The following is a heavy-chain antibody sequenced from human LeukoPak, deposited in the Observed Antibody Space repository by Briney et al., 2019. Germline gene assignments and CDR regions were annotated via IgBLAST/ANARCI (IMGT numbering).Heavy chain of an antibody. CDR2: INYSGTT. CDR1: GGSISTSTYY. D-gene: IGHD5-18*01. V-gene: IGHV4-39*01. J-gene: IGHJ4*02. CDR3: ARRQLWLRVYFDY. Sequence: PSETLSLTCTVSGGSISTSTYYWGWIRQPPGKGLEWIGSINYSGTTYYNPSLKSRVTISVDTSKNQFSLKLSSVTAADTAVHYCARRQLWLRVYFDYWGQGTLVTVSS.